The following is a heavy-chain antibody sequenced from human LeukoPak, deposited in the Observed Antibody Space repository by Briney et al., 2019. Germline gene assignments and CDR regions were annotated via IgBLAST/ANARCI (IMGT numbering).Heavy chain of an antibody. D-gene: IGHD2-15*01. CDR2: ISYDGSNK. Sequence: QPGRSLRLSCAASGFTFSNYAMHWVRQAPGKGLEWVAVISYDGSNKYYADSVKGRFTISRDNSKNTLYVQMNSLSAEDTAVYYCARDQGVVVVAMAFDIWGQGTMVTVSS. CDR3: ARDQGVVVVAMAFDI. CDR1: GFTFSNYA. V-gene: IGHV3-30-3*01. J-gene: IGHJ3*02.